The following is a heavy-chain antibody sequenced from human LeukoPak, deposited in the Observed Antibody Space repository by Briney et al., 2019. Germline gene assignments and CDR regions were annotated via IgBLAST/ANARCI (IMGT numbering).Heavy chain of an antibody. V-gene: IGHV4-59*01. CDR3: ARGFGDWGLSWFDP. Sequence: PSETLSLTCTVSGGSISSYYWSWIRQPPGKGLEWIGYIYYSGSTNYNPSLKSRVTISVDTSKNQFSLKLTSVTAADTAVYYCARGFGDWGLSWFDPWGQGTLVIVRS. D-gene: IGHD3-10*01. CDR2: IYYSGST. CDR1: GGSISSYY. J-gene: IGHJ5*02.